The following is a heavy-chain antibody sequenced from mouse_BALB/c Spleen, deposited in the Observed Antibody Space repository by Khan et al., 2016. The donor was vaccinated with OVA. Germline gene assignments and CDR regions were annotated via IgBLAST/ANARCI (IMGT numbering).Heavy chain of an antibody. D-gene: IGHD4-1*01. CDR2: ISSDADYT. J-gene: IGHJ3*01. Sequence: EVQLQESGGDLVKPGGSLKLSCAASGFTFSSYSMSWVRQTPDKRLEWVASISSDADYTYYPDSVKGRFTISRDNAKNTLYLQMSSLKSEDTAMYYCASHLTGSFDYGGQGTLVTVSA. CDR3: ASHLTGSFDY. CDR1: GFTFSSYS. V-gene: IGHV5-6*01.